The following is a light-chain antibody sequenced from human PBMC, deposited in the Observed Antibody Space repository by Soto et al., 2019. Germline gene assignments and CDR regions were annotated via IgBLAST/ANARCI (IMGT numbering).Light chain of an antibody. J-gene: IGLJ1*01. V-gene: IGLV2-14*01. Sequence: VLAQPTSVSGSPGQAITISYTGNSNDIGAYNYVSWYQQHPGKAPRLLIHGVRNRPPGISSRFSASKSGLTASLTTSGLHAEDEADYYCSSFATTRFYVFGPGTKVTAL. CDR3: SSFATTRFYV. CDR1: SNDIGAYNY. CDR2: GVR.